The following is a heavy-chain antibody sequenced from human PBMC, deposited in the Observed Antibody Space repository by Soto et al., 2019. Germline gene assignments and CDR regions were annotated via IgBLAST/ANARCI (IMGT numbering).Heavy chain of an antibody. CDR1: GGSISSGGYY. V-gene: IGHV4-31*03. Sequence: PSETLSLTCTVSGGSISSGGYYWSWIRQHPGKGLEWIGYIYYSGSTYYNPSLKSRVTISVDTSKNQFSLKLSSVTAADTAVYYCARVMGDYDAYFDYWGQGTLVTVSS. CDR3: ARVMGDYDAYFDY. CDR2: IYYSGST. J-gene: IGHJ4*02. D-gene: IGHD4-17*01.